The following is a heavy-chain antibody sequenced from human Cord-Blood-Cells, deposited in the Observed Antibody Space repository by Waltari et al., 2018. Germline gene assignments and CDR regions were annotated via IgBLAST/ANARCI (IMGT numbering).Heavy chain of an antibody. D-gene: IGHD7-27*01. CDR2: INPNSGGT. Sequence: SVKVSCKASGYTFTGYYMHWVRQAPGQGLEWMGWINPNSGGTNYAQKFQGRVTMTRDTSISTAYMELSRLRSDDTAVYYCARGLLGMYNWFDPWGQGTLVTVSS. J-gene: IGHJ5*02. CDR1: GYTFTGYY. V-gene: IGHV1-2*02. CDR3: ARGLLGMYNWFDP.